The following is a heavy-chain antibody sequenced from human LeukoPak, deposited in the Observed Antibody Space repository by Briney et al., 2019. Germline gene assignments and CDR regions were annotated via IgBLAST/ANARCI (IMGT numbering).Heavy chain of an antibody. D-gene: IGHD3-3*01. J-gene: IGHJ6*03. CDR1: GFTFDDYA. V-gene: IGHV3-9*01. CDR3: AKDLLRFLVYYYMDV. Sequence: QTGGSLRLSCAASGFTFDDYAMHWVRQAPGKGLEWVSGISWNSGSIGYADSVKGRFTISRDNAKNSLYLQMNSLRAEDTALYYCAKDLLRFLVYYYMDVWGKGTTVTVSS. CDR2: ISWNSGSI.